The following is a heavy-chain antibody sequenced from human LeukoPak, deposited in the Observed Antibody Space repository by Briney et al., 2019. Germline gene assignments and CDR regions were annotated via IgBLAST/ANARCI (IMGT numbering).Heavy chain of an antibody. V-gene: IGHV4-39*01. Sequence: PSETLSLTCTVSGGSISSSSHYWGWIRQPPGKGLEWIGRIYYSGSTYCNPSLKSRVNISVDTSKNQFSLKLSSVTAADTAVYYCARQKEYCSGGSCFPPDYWGQGSLVTVSS. CDR3: ARQKEYCSGGSCFPPDY. D-gene: IGHD2-15*01. CDR2: IYYSGST. J-gene: IGHJ4*02. CDR1: GGSISSSSHY.